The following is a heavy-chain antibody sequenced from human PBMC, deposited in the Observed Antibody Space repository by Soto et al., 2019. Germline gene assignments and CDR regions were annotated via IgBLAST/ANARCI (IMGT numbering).Heavy chain of an antibody. CDR1: GYTFTSYD. Sequence: GASVKVSCKASGYTFTSYDINWVRQATGQGLEWMGWMNPNSGNTGYAQKFQGRVTMTRNTSISTAYMELSSLRSEDTAVYYCARVMRSGELSYVYYYYGMDVWGQGTTVTVSS. CDR2: MNPNSGNT. CDR3: ARVMRSGELSYVYYYYGMDV. J-gene: IGHJ6*02. D-gene: IGHD3-10*01. V-gene: IGHV1-8*01.